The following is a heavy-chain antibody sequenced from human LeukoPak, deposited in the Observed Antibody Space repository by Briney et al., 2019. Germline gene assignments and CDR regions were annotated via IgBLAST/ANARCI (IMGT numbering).Heavy chain of an antibody. CDR1: GLIVRSNY. J-gene: IGHJ4*02. CDR3: ARDLSYFDY. Sequence: GGSLRLSCAASGLIVRSNYISWVRQTPGKGLEWVSVIYSGGKTYYADSVKGRVTISRDDSKNTLCLQMNNVRAEDTAIYYCARDLSYFDYWGQGTLVTVSS. CDR2: IYSGGKT. V-gene: IGHV3-53*01. D-gene: IGHD2/OR15-2a*01.